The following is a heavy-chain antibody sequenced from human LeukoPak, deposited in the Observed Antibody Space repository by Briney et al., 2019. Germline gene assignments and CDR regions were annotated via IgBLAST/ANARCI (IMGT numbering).Heavy chain of an antibody. CDR2: ISPYNGNT. J-gene: IGHJ4*02. CDR1: GYTFSSYG. Sequence: GASVKVSCTASGYTFSSYGVTWVRQAPGQRPEWMGWISPYNGNTNYAQKLQGRVTMTTDTSTNTAYMELWSLRSDDTAVYYCARHYDGSGSTLDYWGQGTLVTVSS. D-gene: IGHD3-22*01. CDR3: ARHYDGSGSTLDY. V-gene: IGHV1-18*01.